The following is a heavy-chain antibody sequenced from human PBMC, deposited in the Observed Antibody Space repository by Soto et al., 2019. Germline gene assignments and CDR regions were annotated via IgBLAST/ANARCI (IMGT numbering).Heavy chain of an antibody. CDR1: GGSVNSGSYY. V-gene: IGHV4-61*01. CDR2: IYYTGST. J-gene: IGHJ4*02. Sequence: PSETLSLTCTVSGGSVNSGSYYWSWIRQPPGKGLEWIGYIYYTGSTNYNPSLKSRVTVSVDTSKNQFSLNLTSLTAADTAVYFCARVPYYYGSGSYFFDSWGQGTLVTVSS. D-gene: IGHD3-10*01. CDR3: ARVPYYYGSGSYFFDS.